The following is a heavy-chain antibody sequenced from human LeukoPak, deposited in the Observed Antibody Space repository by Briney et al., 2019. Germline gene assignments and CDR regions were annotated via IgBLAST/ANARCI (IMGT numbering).Heavy chain of an antibody. V-gene: IGHV4-34*01. Sequence: SETLSLTCAVYGGSFSGYYWTWIRQPPGKGLEWIWEINHSGSTNSNPSLKSRVTISIDSSKNQFSLNLSSVTAADTAVYYCARGDDSLDDFDIWGKGTMVTVSS. CDR3: ARGDDSLDDFDI. J-gene: IGHJ3*02. D-gene: IGHD1-1*01. CDR2: INHSGST. CDR1: GGSFSGYY.